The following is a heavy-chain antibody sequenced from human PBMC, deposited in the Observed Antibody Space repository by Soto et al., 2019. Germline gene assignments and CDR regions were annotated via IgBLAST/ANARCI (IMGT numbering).Heavy chain of an antibody. CDR2: INHSGST. CDR3: ARFGAVTNYYYYGMDV. V-gene: IGHV4-34*01. J-gene: IGHJ6*02. CDR1: GGSFSGYY. D-gene: IGHD4-17*01. Sequence: ASETLSLTCAVYGGSFSGYYWSWIRQPPGKGLEWIGEINHSGSTNYNPSLKSRVTISVDTSKNQFSLKLSSVTAADTAVYYCARFGAVTNYYYYGMDVWGQGTTVTVSS.